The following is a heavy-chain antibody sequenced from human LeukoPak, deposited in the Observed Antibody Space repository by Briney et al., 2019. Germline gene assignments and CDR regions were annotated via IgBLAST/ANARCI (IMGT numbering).Heavy chain of an antibody. J-gene: IGHJ5*02. CDR3: ARTGGGSWRNPGYWFDP. V-gene: IGHV4-39*01. Sequence: SETLSLTCAVSGASISSASDYWGWIRQPPGKGLEWPGSIYYGGSTYDNPSLRSRVTISVDTSKNQFPLKLTSVTAADTAVYYCARTGGGSWRNPGYWFDPWGQGNLVTVSS. D-gene: IGHD2-15*01. CDR2: IYYGGST. CDR1: GASISSASDY.